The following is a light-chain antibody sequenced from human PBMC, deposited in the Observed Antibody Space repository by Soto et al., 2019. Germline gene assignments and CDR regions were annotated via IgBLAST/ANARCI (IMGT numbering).Light chain of an antibody. V-gene: IGKV3-20*01. CDR3: QHYGGSLGT. CDR1: QSISSSD. CDR2: AAS. Sequence: EIVLTQAPRTLSLSPGERATLACRASQSISSSDLAWYQHRPGQAPRLLIYAASSRATGIPVRFSGSGSGTDFTLTISRLEPEDFAVYYCQHYGGSLGTFGQGTKVDIK. J-gene: IGKJ1*01.